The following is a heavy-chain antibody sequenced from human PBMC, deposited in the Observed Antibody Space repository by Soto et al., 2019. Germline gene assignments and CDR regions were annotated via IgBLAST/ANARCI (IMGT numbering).Heavy chain of an antibody. Sequence: SVKVSCKASGGTFSSYAISWVRQAPGQGLEWMGGIIPIFGTANYAQKFQGRVTITADESTSTAYMELRSLRSDDTAVYYCARDWRIVGAQTGLDYWGQGTLVTVS. CDR2: IIPIFGTA. CDR1: GGTFSSYA. J-gene: IGHJ4*02. CDR3: ARDWRIVGAQTGLDY. D-gene: IGHD1-26*01. V-gene: IGHV1-69*13.